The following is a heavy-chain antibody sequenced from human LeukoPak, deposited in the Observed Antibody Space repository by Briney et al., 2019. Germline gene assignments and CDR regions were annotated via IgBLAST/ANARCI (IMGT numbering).Heavy chain of an antibody. CDR3: ARSGESSSFDYYYYMDV. D-gene: IGHD6-6*01. J-gene: IGHJ6*03. V-gene: IGHV3-30*15. CDR2: ISYDGSNK. Sequence: GGSLRLSCAASGFTFSSYAMHWVRQAPGKGLEWVAVISYDGSNKYYADSVKGRFTISRDNSKNTLYLQMSSLGAEDTAVYYCARSGESSSFDYYYYMDVWGKGTTVTVSS. CDR1: GFTFSSYA.